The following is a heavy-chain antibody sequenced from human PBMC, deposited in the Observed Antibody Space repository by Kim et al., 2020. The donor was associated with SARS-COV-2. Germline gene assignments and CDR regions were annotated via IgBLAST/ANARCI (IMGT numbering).Heavy chain of an antibody. CDR3: ARDGSSTSWGNWFDP. V-gene: IGHV3-21*01. CDR2: ISSSSSYI. J-gene: IGHJ5*02. Sequence: GGSLRLSCAASGFTFRSYSMNWVRQAPGKGLEWVSSISSSSSYIYYADSVKGRFTISRDNAENSLYLQMNSLRAEDTAVYYCARDGSSTSWGNWFDPWGQGTLVTVPS. CDR1: GFTFRSYS. D-gene: IGHD2-2*01.